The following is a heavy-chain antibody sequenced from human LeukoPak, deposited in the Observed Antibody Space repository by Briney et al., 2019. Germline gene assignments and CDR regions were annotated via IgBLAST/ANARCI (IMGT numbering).Heavy chain of an antibody. CDR3: ARDYSGGDYAGWFDP. Sequence: GASVKVSCKASGYTFTSYAMNWVRQAPGQGLEWMGWINPNSGDTNYAQKFQGRVTMTRDLSTSTDYMELSSLRSDDTAVYFCARDYSGGDYAGWFDPWGQGTLVTVSS. J-gene: IGHJ5*02. CDR2: INPNSGDT. CDR1: GYTFTSYA. D-gene: IGHD3-16*01. V-gene: IGHV1-2*02.